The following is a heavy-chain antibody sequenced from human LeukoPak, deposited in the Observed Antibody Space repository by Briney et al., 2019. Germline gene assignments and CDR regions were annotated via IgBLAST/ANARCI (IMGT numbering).Heavy chain of an antibody. V-gene: IGHV4-34*01. Sequence: SETLSLTCAGYGGSFSGYCWSWIRQPPGKGLEWIGEINHSGSTNYNPSLKSRVTISVDTSKNQFSLKLSSVTAADTAVYYCARGLRYCSGGSCLGRYFDYWGQGTLVTVSS. CDR3: ARGLRYCSGGSCLGRYFDY. J-gene: IGHJ4*02. CDR1: GGSFSGYC. D-gene: IGHD2-15*01. CDR2: INHSGST.